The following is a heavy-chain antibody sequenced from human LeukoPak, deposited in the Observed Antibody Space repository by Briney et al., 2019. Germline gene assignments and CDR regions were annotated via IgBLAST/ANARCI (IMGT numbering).Heavy chain of an antibody. D-gene: IGHD6-13*01. Sequence: GGSLRLSCAASGFTFSNYGMHWVRQAPGKGLEWVAFIRYDGSDKYYGDSVKGRFTISRDNSKNTLYLQMNSLRAEDTAVYYCAKSKGSSSWWDWFDPWGQGTLVTVSS. V-gene: IGHV3-30*02. J-gene: IGHJ5*02. CDR3: AKSKGSSSWWDWFDP. CDR1: GFTFSNYG. CDR2: IRYDGSDK.